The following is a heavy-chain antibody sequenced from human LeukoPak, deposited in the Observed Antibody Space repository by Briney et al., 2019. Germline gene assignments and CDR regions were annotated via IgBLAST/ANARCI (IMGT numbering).Heavy chain of an antibody. CDR3: ATVGIRVTKIDIDY. CDR1: GYTFTDYY. Sequence: GATVKISCKVSGYTFTDYYMHWVQQAPGKGLEWMGLVDPEDGETIYAEKFQGRVTITADTSTDTAYMELSSLRSEDSAVYYCATVGIRVTKIDIDYWGQGTLVTVSS. CDR2: VDPEDGET. D-gene: IGHD1-14*01. J-gene: IGHJ4*02. V-gene: IGHV1-69-2*01.